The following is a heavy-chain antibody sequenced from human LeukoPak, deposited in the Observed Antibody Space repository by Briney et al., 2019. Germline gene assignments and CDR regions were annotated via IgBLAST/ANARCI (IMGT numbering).Heavy chain of an antibody. V-gene: IGHV4-59*08. CDR1: GGSISIYY. D-gene: IGHD3-3*01. Sequence: SETLSLTCTVSGGSISIYYWSWIRQPPGKGLEWIGYIYYSGSTNYNPSLKSRVTISVDTSKNQFSLKLSSVTAADTAVYYCARLSGITIFGVAPYYYGMDVWGQGTTVTVSS. J-gene: IGHJ6*02. CDR3: ARLSGITIFGVAPYYYGMDV. CDR2: IYYSGST.